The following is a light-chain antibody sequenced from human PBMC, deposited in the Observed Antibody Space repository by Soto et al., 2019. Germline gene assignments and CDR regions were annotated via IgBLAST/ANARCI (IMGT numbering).Light chain of an antibody. J-gene: IGKJ5*01. CDR2: GAS. CDR3: QQSSDLPPIT. Sequence: EIVMTQSPGTLYVSPGERATLSCRASQSISSNLAWYQQRPGQPPRLLIYGASTRATGIPARFSGSGSGAEFTLTISSLQSEDFAVYYCQQSSDLPPITFGQGTRLEVK. V-gene: IGKV3-15*01. CDR1: QSISSN.